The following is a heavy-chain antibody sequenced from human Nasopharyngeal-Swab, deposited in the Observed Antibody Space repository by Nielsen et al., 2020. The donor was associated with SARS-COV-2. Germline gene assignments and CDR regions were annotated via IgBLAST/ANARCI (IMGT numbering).Heavy chain of an antibody. CDR2: ISSSSSYI. CDR1: GFTFSSYS. CDR3: ARGSYYYDSGGYYDY. V-gene: IGHV3-21*01. D-gene: IGHD3-22*01. Sequence: GGSLRLSCAASGFTFSSYSMNWVRQAPGKGLEWVSSISSSSSYIYYADSVKGRFTISRDNAKNSLYLQMNSLRAEDTAVYYCARGSYYYDSGGYYDYWGQGTLVTVSS. J-gene: IGHJ4*02.